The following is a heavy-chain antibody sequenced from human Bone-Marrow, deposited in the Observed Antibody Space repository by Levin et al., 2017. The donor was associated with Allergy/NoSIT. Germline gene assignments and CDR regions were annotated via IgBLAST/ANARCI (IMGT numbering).Heavy chain of an antibody. J-gene: IGHJ6*03. D-gene: IGHD3-3*01. CDR2: MYYSGST. V-gene: IGHV4-34*10. Sequence: SETLSLTCAVHGGSFSGYYWTWIRQRPGKGLEWIGYMYYSGSTYYTPSLKSRVTMSVDTSKNQFSLKLSSVTAADTAVYYCGRSYYDFWGGYPPPLGYMDVWGKGTTVTVSS. CDR1: GGSFSGYY. CDR3: GRSYYDFWGGYPPPLGYMDV.